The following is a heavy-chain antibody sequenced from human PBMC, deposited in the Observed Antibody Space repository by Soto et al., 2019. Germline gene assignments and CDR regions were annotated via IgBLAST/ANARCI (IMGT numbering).Heavy chain of an antibody. CDR3: ARGLVTMVRGVILTPGGDY. D-gene: IGHD3-10*01. CDR2: ISAYNGNT. Sequence: ASVKVSCKASGYTFTSYGISWVRQAPGQGLEWMGWISAYNGNTNYAQKLQGRVTMTTDTSTSTAYMELRSLRSDDTAVYYCARGLVTMVRGVILTPGGDYWGQGTLVTVSS. CDR1: GYTFTSYG. J-gene: IGHJ4*02. V-gene: IGHV1-18*01.